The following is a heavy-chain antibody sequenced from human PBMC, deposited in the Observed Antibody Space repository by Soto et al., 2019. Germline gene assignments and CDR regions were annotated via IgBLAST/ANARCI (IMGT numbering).Heavy chain of an antibody. CDR3: ARVRQYCSGTSCYLDP. CDR1: GGSISSSNW. V-gene: IGHV4-4*02. D-gene: IGHD2-2*01. J-gene: IGHJ5*02. Sequence: WETLSLTCAVSGGSISSSNWWHWVRQPPGKGLEWIGEIHHSGTTNYNPSLKSRVAISVDKSKNQFSLKLSSVTAADTAVYYCARVRQYCSGTSCYLDPWGQGTLVTVSS. CDR2: IHHSGTT.